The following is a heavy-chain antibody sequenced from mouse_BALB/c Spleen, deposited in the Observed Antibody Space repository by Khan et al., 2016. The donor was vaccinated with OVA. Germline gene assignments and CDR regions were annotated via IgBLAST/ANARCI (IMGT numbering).Heavy chain of an antibody. Sequence: VRLQQSGTVLARPGASVTMSCKASGYSFTSYWMHWVKQRPGLGLEWIGAFYPGISDTRYNQKFKGKAKLTAVTSANTAYMELSSLTNEDSAVYYCTRSYDSYYFDYWGQGTLLTVSS. V-gene: IGHV1-5*01. D-gene: IGHD2-4*01. CDR1: GYSFTSYW. CDR2: FYPGISDT. J-gene: IGHJ2*01. CDR3: TRSYDSYYFDY.